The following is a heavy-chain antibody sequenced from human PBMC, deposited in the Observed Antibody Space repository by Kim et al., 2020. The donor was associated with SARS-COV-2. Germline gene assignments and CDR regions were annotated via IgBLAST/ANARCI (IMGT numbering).Heavy chain of an antibody. CDR1: GFTFSSYA. Sequence: GGSLRLSCAASGFTFSSYAMHWVRQAPGKGLEWVAVIWYDGSNKYYADSVKGRFTISRDNSKNTLYLQMNSLRAEDTAVYYCAKALDYCGGDCAMVLANWGQGTLVTVSS. CDR3: AKALDYCGGDCAMVLAN. CDR2: IWYDGSNK. V-gene: IGHV3-33*06. J-gene: IGHJ4*02. D-gene: IGHD2-21*02.